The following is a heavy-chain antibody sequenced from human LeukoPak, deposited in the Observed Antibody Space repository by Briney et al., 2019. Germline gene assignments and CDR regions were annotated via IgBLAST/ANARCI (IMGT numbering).Heavy chain of an antibody. CDR2: IYYSGST. Sequence: SETLSLTCTVSGGSISSYYWSWIRQPPGKGLEWIGYIYYSGSTNYNPSLKSRVTISVDTSKNQFSLKLSSVTAADTAVYYCISGWYARHCDFWGQGILVTVSS. D-gene: IGHD6-19*01. J-gene: IGHJ4*02. CDR1: GGSISSYY. V-gene: IGHV4-59*12. CDR3: ISGWYARHCDF.